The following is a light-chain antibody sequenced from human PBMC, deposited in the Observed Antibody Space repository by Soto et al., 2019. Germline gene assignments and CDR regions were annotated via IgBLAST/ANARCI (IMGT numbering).Light chain of an antibody. CDR2: QDS. CDR1: KLGDKY. J-gene: IGLJ1*01. CDR3: QVWDSSTFYV. Sequence: SYELTQPPSVSVSPGQTASITCSGDKLGDKYACWYQQKPGQSPVLVIYQDSKRPSGIPERFSGSNSGNTATLTISGTQAMDEADYYCQVWDSSTFYVFGTGTQLTVL. V-gene: IGLV3-1*01.